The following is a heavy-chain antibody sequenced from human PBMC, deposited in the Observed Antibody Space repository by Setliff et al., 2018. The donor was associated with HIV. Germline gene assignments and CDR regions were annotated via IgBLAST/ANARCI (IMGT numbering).Heavy chain of an antibody. CDR2: MNSKGES. V-gene: IGHV4-39*01. Sequence: PSETLSLTCTVSGGSIRVDNYFWGWIRQPPGKGLEWIGIMNSKGESFYNASFTNGVLISIDTSKNRFSVKLNSVTAADTAVYYCARHDASYYKWNDEVIWNHYGLDVWGQGTTVTVSS. J-gene: IGHJ6*02. CDR1: GGSIRVDNYF. CDR3: ARHDASYYKWNDEVIWNHYGLDV. D-gene: IGHD1-20*01.